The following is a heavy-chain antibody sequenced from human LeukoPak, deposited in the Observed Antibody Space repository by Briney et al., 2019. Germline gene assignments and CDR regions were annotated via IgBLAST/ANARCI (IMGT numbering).Heavy chain of an antibody. CDR1: GGSISSGDYY. Sequence: PSETLSLTCTVSGGSISSGDYYWSWIRQPPGKGLEWIGYIYYSGSTYYNPSLKSRVTISVDTSKNQFSLKLSSVTAADTAVYYCARGEDSGLSIWPWGQGTPVTVSS. CDR3: ARGEDSGLSIWP. D-gene: IGHD1-26*01. V-gene: IGHV4-30-4*08. CDR2: IYYSGST. J-gene: IGHJ5*02.